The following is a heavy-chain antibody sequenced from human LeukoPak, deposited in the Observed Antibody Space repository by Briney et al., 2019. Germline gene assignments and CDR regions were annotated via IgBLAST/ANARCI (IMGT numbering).Heavy chain of an antibody. D-gene: IGHD5-24*01. J-gene: IGHJ4*02. CDR3: TRVGYIDEGIDY. Sequence: GGSLRLSCVATGFPFSGYWMTWVRQAPGKGLEWVANIKQDGSKKSYVDSVKGRFTISRDNAKNSLYLQMNSLRAEDTAIYYCTRVGYIDEGIDYWGQGTLVTVSS. CDR2: IKQDGSKK. CDR1: GFPFSGYW. V-gene: IGHV3-7*04.